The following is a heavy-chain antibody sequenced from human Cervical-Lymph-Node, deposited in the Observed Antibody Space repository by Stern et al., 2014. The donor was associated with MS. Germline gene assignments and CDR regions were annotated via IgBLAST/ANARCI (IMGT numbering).Heavy chain of an antibody. V-gene: IGHV3-30-3*01. CDR2: VSYDGTQR. CDR1: GFTFSTYA. D-gene: IGHD3-10*01. Sequence: VQLLESGGGVVQPGRSLSLSCVASGFTFSTYAMHWVRQAPGKGLEGVAFVSYDGTQRNSTDSVKARFTISRDNSKNTLYLHMNSLRDEDTAVYFCARGGRGVGLEYWGQGALVTVSS. J-gene: IGHJ4*02. CDR3: ARGGRGVGLEY.